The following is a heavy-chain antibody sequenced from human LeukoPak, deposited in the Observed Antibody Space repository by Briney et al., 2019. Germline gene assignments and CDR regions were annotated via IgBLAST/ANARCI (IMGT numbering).Heavy chain of an antibody. CDR3: ARTAPSYYFDY. V-gene: IGHV4-34*01. Sequence: SETLSLTCAVYGGSFSGYNWSWIRQPPGKGLEWIGEINHSGSTNYNPSLKSRVTISVDTSKNQFSLKLSSVTAADTAVYYCARTAPSYYFDYWGQGTLVTVSS. CDR2: INHSGST. CDR1: GGSFSGYN. J-gene: IGHJ4*02. D-gene: IGHD2-21*02.